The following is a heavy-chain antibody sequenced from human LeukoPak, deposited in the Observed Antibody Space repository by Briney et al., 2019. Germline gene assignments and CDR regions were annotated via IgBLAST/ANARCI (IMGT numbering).Heavy chain of an antibody. V-gene: IGHV1-2*02. CDR3: ASMVDHCSGGRCLG. CDR2: INPNSGGT. J-gene: IGHJ4*02. Sequence: ASVKVSCKASGYTFTGYYMHWVRQAPGQGLEWMGWINPNSGGTNYAQKFQGRVTMTRDTSISTADMELSRLRSDDTAVYYCASMVDHCSGGRCLGWGQGTLVTVSS. CDR1: GYTFTGYY. D-gene: IGHD2-15*01.